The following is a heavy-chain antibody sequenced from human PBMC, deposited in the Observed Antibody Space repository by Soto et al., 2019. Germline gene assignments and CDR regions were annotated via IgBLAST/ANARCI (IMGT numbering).Heavy chain of an antibody. D-gene: IGHD6-13*01. CDR1: GYTFTSYD. V-gene: IGHV1-8*01. CDR3: ARLRGSSWFYYYYGMDV. J-gene: IGHJ6*02. CDR2: MNPNSGNT. Sequence: ASVKVSCKASGYTFTSYDINWVRQATGQGLEWMGWMNPNSGNTGYAQKFQGRVTMTRNISISTAYMELSSLRSEDTAVYYCARLRGSSWFYYYYGMDVWGQGTTVTVSS.